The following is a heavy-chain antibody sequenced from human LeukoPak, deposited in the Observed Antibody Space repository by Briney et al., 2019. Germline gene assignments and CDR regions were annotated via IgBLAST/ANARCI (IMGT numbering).Heavy chain of an antibody. Sequence: GGSLRLSCAASGFTFSSYAMSWVRQAPGKGLEWVSAISGSGGSTYYADSVKGRFTISRDNSKKKLFLQMNSLGAEDTAVYYCAKDAQWLALNAFDIWGQGTMVTVSS. D-gene: IGHD6-19*01. CDR1: GFTFSSYA. V-gene: IGHV3-23*01. CDR3: AKDAQWLALNAFDI. J-gene: IGHJ3*02. CDR2: ISGSGGST.